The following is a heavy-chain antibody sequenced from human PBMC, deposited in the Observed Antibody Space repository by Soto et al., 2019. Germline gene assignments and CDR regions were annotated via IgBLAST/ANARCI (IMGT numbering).Heavy chain of an antibody. D-gene: IGHD3-9*01. CDR3: ARGRERSSDWASTQFYLDY. CDR2: IYSGGST. CDR1: GFTVSSNY. V-gene: IGHV3-53*05. J-gene: IGHJ4*02. Sequence: GGSLRLSCAASGFTVSSNYMSWVRQAPGKGLEWVSVIYSGGSTYYADSVKGRFTISRDNSKNTLYLQMNSLTSDDTAVYYCARGRERSSDWASTQFYLDYWGQGTRVTVSS.